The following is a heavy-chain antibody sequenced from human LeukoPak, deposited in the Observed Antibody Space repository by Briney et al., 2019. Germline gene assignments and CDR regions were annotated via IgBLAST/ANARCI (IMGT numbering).Heavy chain of an antibody. Sequence: PGGSLRLSCAASGFTFSSYAMNWVRKAPGKGLEWVSSIRGSGDSTYYADSVKGRFTISRDNSKNTLYLQISSLRAEDTAIYYCAKDGISGWYGNHFDFWGQGTLVTGSS. CDR1: GFTFSSYA. CDR3: AKDGISGWYGNHFDF. J-gene: IGHJ4*02. D-gene: IGHD6-19*01. CDR2: IRGSGDST. V-gene: IGHV3-23*01.